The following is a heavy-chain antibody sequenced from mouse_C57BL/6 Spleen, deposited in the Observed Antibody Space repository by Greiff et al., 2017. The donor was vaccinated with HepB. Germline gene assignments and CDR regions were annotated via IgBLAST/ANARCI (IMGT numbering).Heavy chain of an antibody. CDR3: AREGNYDGFY. J-gene: IGHJ3*01. CDR1: GYTFTSYW. CDR2: IHPNSGST. V-gene: IGHV1-64*01. D-gene: IGHD2-3*01. Sequence: QVQLLQPGAELVKPGASVKLSCKASGYTFTSYWMHWVKQRPGQGLEWIGIIHPNSGSTNYNEKFKSKATLTVDKSSSTAYMQLSSLTSEDSAVYYCAREGNYDGFYWGQGTLVTVSA.